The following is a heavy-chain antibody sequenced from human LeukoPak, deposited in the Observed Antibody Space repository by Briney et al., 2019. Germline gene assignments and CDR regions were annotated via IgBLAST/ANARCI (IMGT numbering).Heavy chain of an antibody. CDR1: GCIFHDYA. CDR2: ISGDGGST. CDR3: ARESESSGWYDF. V-gene: IGHV3-43*02. D-gene: IGHD3-22*01. J-gene: IGHJ5*01. Sequence: AGGSLRLSCAAPGCIFHDYAIHWVRQPPGKGLESVSLISGDGGSTFYADSVKGRFTISRDNSKNSLYLQMSSLRIEDTALYYCARESESSGWYDFWGQGTLVTVSS.